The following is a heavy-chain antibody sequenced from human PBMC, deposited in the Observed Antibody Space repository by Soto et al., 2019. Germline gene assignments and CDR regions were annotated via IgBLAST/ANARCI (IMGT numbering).Heavy chain of an antibody. CDR3: ARLANVLRYFDWPKHYYYYYGMDV. D-gene: IGHD3-9*01. CDR1: GYSLTSYW. V-gene: IGHV5-51*01. Sequence: GESLKISCKCSGYSLTSYWIGWVRQMPGKGLEWMGIIYPGDSDTRYSPSFQGQVTISADKSISTAYLQWSSLKASDTAMYYCARLANVLRYFDWPKHYYYYYGMDVWGQGTTVTVSS. CDR2: IYPGDSDT. J-gene: IGHJ6*02.